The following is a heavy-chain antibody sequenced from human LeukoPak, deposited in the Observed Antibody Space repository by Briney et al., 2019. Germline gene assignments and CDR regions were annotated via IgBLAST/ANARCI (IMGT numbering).Heavy chain of an antibody. V-gene: IGHV4-39*01. CDR2: IYYSGST. J-gene: IGHJ4*02. CDR1: GGSISSSSYY. CDR3: ASLASRDQENY. Sequence: SETLSLTCTVSGGSISSSSYYWGWIRQPPGKGLEWIGSIYYSGSTYYNPSLKSRVTISVDTSKNQFSLKLSSVTAADTAVYYCASLASRDQENYWGQGTLVTVSS.